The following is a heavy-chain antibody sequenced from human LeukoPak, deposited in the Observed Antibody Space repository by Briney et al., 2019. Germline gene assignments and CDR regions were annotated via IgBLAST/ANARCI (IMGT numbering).Heavy chain of an antibody. CDR2: IIPIFGTA. V-gene: IGHV1-69*05. CDR3: ARVTLDSSGYYYPFDP. D-gene: IGHD3-22*01. Sequence: SVKVSCKASGGTFSSYAISWVRQAPGQALEWMVGIIPIFGTANYAQKFQGRVTITTAESTSTAYMELSSLRSEDTAVYYCARVTLDSSGYYYPFDPWGQGTLVTVSS. J-gene: IGHJ5*02. CDR1: GGTFSSYA.